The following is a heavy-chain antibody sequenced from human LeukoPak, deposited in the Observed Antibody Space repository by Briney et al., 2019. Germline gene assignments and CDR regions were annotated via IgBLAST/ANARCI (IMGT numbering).Heavy chain of an antibody. V-gene: IGHV4-59*01. CDR1: GGSISSYY. Sequence: SETLSLTCTVSGGSISSYYWSWIRQPSGKGLEWIGYIYYSGSTNYNPSLKSRVTISVDTSKNQFSLKLSSVTAADTAVYYCARDRDGDYLFDYWGQGTLVTVSS. CDR2: IYYSGST. J-gene: IGHJ4*02. CDR3: ARDRDGDYLFDY. D-gene: IGHD4-17*01.